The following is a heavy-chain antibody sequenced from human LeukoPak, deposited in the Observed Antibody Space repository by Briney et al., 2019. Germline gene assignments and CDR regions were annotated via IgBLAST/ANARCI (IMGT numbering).Heavy chain of an antibody. CDR3: ARGLVAPAAIVGY. CDR1: EFTFSTYS. D-gene: IGHD2-2*02. CDR2: INSSSSTI. Sequence: GGSLRLSCAASEFTFSTYSMNWVRQAPGKGLEWVSYINSSSSTIYYADSVKGRFTISRDNAKNSLYLQMNSLRDEDTAVYYCARGLVAPAAIVGYWGQGTLVTVSS. J-gene: IGHJ4*02. V-gene: IGHV3-48*02.